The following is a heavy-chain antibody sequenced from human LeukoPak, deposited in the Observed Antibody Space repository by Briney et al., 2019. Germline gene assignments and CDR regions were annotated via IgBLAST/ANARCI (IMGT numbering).Heavy chain of an antibody. V-gene: IGHV1-2*02. Sequence: GASVKVSCKASGYTFTGYYMHWVRQAPGQGLEWMGWINPNSGGTNYAQKFQGRVTMTRDTSISTAYMELSRLRSDDTAVYYCARDPVDCSGGSCYDFARDYYMDVWGKGTTVTISS. CDR3: ARDPVDCSGGSCYDFARDYYMDV. CDR1: GYTFTGYY. J-gene: IGHJ6*03. D-gene: IGHD2-15*01. CDR2: INPNSGGT.